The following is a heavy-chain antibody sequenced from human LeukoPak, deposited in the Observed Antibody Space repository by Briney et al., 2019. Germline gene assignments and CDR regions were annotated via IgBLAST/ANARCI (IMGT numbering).Heavy chain of an antibody. CDR3: AIVGAAAGPTSNWFDP. Sequence: RASVKVSCKASGYTFTGYYMHWVRQAPGQGLEWMGWINPNSGGTNYAQKFQGRVTMTRDTSISTAYMELSRLRSDDTAVYYCAIVGAAAGPTSNWFDPWGQGTLVTVSS. CDR1: GYTFTGYY. V-gene: IGHV1-2*02. D-gene: IGHD6-13*01. J-gene: IGHJ5*02. CDR2: INPNSGGT.